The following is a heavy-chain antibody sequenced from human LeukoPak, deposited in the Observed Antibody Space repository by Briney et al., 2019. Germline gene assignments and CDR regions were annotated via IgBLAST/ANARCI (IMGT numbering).Heavy chain of an antibody. Sequence: GESLEISCNGSGYTFTSYWIAWVRQMPGKGLEWMGLIYPGDSDTRYSPSFQGQVSISADKSTSTAYLQWSSLKASDTAMYYCASGSHYYYYMDLWGKGTTVTVSS. D-gene: IGHD1-26*01. J-gene: IGHJ6*03. V-gene: IGHV5-51*01. CDR2: IYPGDSDT. CDR3: ASGSHYYYYMDL. CDR1: GYTFTSYW.